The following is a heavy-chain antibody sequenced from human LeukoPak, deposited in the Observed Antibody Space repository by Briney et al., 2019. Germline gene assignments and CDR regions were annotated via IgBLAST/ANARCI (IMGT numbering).Heavy chain of an antibody. CDR2: MNPNNGNT. J-gene: IGHJ4*02. V-gene: IGHV1-8*01. Sequence: ASVTVSCTASGYTFTSYDINWVRQATGQGLEWMGWMNPNNGNTGYAQKFQGRVTMTRNTSISTAYMELGSLRSEDTAVYYCARGLFGRGYCSGGSCYAIGYWGQGTLVTVSS. D-gene: IGHD2-15*01. CDR1: GYTFTSYD. CDR3: ARGLFGRGYCSGGSCYAIGY.